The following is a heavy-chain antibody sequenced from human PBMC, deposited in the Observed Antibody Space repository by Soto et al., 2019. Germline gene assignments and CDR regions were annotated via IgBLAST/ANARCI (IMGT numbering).Heavy chain of an antibody. Sequence: QVQLQESGPGLVKPSQTLSLTCTVSGGSISSGDYYWSWIRQHPGKGLEWIGYIYYSGSTYYNPSLKSRVTLSVDTSKTQFPLKLSSVTAADTAVYYCARWWSGSRQGFDPWGQGTLVTVSS. V-gene: IGHV4-31*03. CDR1: GGSISSGDYY. J-gene: IGHJ5*02. CDR2: IYYSGST. D-gene: IGHD3-3*01. CDR3: ARWWSGSRQGFDP.